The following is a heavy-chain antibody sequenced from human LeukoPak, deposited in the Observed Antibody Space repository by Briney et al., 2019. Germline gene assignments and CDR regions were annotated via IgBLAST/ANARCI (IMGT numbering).Heavy chain of an antibody. CDR2: ISSGGST. V-gene: IGHV4-59*01. J-gene: IGHJ5*01. D-gene: IGHD3-10*01. CDR3: AGGGGWFDS. CDR1: GASISRYF. Sequence: SETLSLTCTVSGASISRYFWNWIRQPPGKELEWIGYISSGGSTNYNPSLKSRITVSVDTSKTQFSLRLSSVTAADTAVYYCAGGGGWFDSWGQGILVTVSS.